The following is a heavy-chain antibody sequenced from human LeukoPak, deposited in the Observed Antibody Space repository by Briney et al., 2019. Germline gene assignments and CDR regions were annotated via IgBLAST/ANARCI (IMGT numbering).Heavy chain of an antibody. CDR2: ISGSGGST. D-gene: IGHD4-17*01. V-gene: IGHV3-23*01. J-gene: IGHJ5*02. Sequence: TGVSLRLSCAASGFTFSSYAMRWVPQAPGKGLEWVSAISGSGGSTYYADAVKGRFTISRDHSKSTLYLQMNRLRAEDTAVYYSAKGEGYGDYDRFDPWGQKTLGTVSS. CDR1: GFTFSSYA. CDR3: AKGEGYGDYDRFDP.